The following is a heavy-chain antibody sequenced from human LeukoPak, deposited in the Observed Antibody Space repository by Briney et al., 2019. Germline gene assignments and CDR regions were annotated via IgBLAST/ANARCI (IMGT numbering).Heavy chain of an antibody. Sequence: PSETLTLTCTVSGGSISSYYWSWIRQPPGKGLEWIGYIYYSGSTNYNPSLKSRVTISVDTSKNQFSLKLSSVTAADTAVYYCARTTEGGYTYDYFYYYYMDVWGKGTTVTISS. CDR3: ARTTEGGYTYDYFYYYYMDV. D-gene: IGHD5-18*01. V-gene: IGHV4-59*01. CDR1: GGSISSYY. J-gene: IGHJ6*03. CDR2: IYYSGST.